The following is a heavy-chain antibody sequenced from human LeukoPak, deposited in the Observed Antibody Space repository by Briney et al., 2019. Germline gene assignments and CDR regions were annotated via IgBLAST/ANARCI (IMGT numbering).Heavy chain of an antibody. CDR3: ARVRWTEMATTCFDY. Sequence: ASMKVSCKASGYTFTGYYIHWVRQAPGRRLEWMGWINPNTGGTNYAQKFQGRATMTRDTSISTAYMELSRLRSDDTAVYYCARVRWTEMATTCFDYWGQGTLVTVSS. CDR1: GYTFTGYY. D-gene: IGHD5-24*01. V-gene: IGHV1-2*02. CDR2: INPNTGGT. J-gene: IGHJ4*02.